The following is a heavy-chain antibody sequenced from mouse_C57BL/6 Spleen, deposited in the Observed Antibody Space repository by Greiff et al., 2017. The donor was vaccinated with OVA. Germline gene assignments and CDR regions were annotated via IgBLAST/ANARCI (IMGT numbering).Heavy chain of an antibody. J-gene: IGHJ2*01. CDR2: INPGSGGT. CDR3: ARCPLNYDYDGGY. V-gene: IGHV1-54*01. Sequence: QVQLKESGAELVRPGTSVKVSCKASGYAFTNYLIEWVKQRPGQGLEWIGVINPGSGGTNYNEKFKGKATLTADKSSSTAYMQLSSLTSEDSAVYFCARCPLNYDYDGGYWGQGTTLTVSS. D-gene: IGHD2-4*01. CDR1: GYAFTNYL.